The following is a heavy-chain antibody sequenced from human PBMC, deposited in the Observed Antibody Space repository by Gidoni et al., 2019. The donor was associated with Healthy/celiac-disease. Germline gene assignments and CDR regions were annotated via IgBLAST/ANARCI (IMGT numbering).Heavy chain of an antibody. Sequence: EVQLLESGGGLVQPGGSLRLSCAASGFPFSSYAMSWVRQAPGKGLEWVSAISGSGGSTYYADSVKGRFTISRDNSKNTLYLQMNSLRAEDTAVYYCAKAGESLGDAFDIWGQGTMVTVSS. D-gene: IGHD7-27*01. J-gene: IGHJ3*02. V-gene: IGHV3-23*01. CDR3: AKAGESLGDAFDI. CDR2: ISGSGGST. CDR1: GFPFSSYA.